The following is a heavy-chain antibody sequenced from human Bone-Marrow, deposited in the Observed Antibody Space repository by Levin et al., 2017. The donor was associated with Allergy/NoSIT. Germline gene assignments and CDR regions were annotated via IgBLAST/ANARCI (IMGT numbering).Heavy chain of an antibody. D-gene: IGHD1-14*01. CDR2: IRSKTYGGTP. J-gene: IGHJ4*02. V-gene: IGHV3-49*05. CDR3: ARALPDTGDYTDF. CDR1: GFTFEDYT. Sequence: KAGGSLRLSCETSGFTFEDYTMNWFRQPPGKGLEWVGLIRSKTYGGTPIYAASGKGTFTIARDDSKRIAYLEMTSLKTDDTAVYFCARALPDTGDYTDFWGQGILVTVSS.